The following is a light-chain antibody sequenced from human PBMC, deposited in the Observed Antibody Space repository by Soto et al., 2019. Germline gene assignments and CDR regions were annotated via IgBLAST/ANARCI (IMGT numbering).Light chain of an antibody. V-gene: IGKV3-11*01. J-gene: IGKJ4*01. CDR3: QQRSNWHPALT. Sequence: EIVLTQSPATLSLSPGERATLSCRASQSVSSYLAWYQQKPGQAPRLLIYDASNRATGIPARFSGSGSGTDFTLTISILEPEDFAVYYCQQRSNWHPALTFGGGTKVEIK. CDR2: DAS. CDR1: QSVSSY.